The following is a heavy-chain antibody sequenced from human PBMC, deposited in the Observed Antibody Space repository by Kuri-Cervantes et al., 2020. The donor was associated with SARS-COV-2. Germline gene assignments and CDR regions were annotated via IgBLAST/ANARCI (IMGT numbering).Heavy chain of an antibody. CDR3: ARGRVDITMMVMVVTGGLHYLDP. Sequence: GESLKISCAASGFTFSSYAMHWVRQAPGKGLEWVAVISYDGSNKYYADSVKGRFTISRDNSKNTLYLQMNSLRAEDTAVYYCARGRVDITMMVMVVTGGLHYLDPWGQGTLVTVSS. CDR1: GFTFSSYA. D-gene: IGHD3-22*01. CDR2: ISYDGSNK. V-gene: IGHV3-30-3*01. J-gene: IGHJ5*02.